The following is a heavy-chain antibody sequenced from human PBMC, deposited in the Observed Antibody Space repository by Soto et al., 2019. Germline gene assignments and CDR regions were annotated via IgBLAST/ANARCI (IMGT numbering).Heavy chain of an antibody. CDR3: ARAGDYDFWSGYSHDAFDI. D-gene: IGHD3-3*01. J-gene: IGHJ3*02. CDR2: IYYSGST. Sequence: SETLSLTCTVSSGSMSGYYWNWIRQPPGKGLEWIGYIYYSGSTNYNPSLKSRVTISVDTSKNQFSLKLSSVTAADTAVYYCARAGDYDFWSGYSHDAFDIWGQGTMVTVSS. CDR1: SGSMSGYY. V-gene: IGHV4-59*01.